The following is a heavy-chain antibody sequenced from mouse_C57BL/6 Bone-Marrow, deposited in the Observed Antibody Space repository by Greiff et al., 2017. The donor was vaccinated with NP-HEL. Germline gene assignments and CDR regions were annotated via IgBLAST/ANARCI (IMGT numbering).Heavy chain of an antibody. V-gene: IGHV3-6*01. CDR3: ARDYYGSIAWFAY. J-gene: IGHJ3*01. D-gene: IGHD1-1*01. CDR2: ISYDGSN. CDR1: GYSITSGYY. Sequence: EVQLQESGPGLVKPSQSLSLTCSVTGYSITSGYYWNWIRQFPGNKLEWMGYISYDGSNNYNPSLKNRISITRDTSKNQFFLKLNSVTTEDTATYYCARDYYGSIAWFAYWGQGTLVTVSA.